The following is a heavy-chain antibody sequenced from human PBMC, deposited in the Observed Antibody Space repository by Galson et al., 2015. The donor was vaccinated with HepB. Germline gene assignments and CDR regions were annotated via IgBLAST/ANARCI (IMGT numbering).Heavy chain of an antibody. CDR1: GYTFTSYG. Sequence: SVKVSCKASGYTFTSYGISWVRQAPGQGLEWMGWISAYNGNTNYAQKLQGRVTMTTDTSTSTAYMELRSLRSDDTAMYYCAREVGSSGWYTVFDYWGQGTLVTVSS. D-gene: IGHD6-19*01. CDR3: AREVGSSGWYTVFDY. J-gene: IGHJ4*02. CDR2: ISAYNGNT. V-gene: IGHV1-18*04.